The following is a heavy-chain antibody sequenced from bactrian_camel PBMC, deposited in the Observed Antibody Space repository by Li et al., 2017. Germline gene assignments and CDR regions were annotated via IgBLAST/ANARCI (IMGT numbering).Heavy chain of an antibody. CDR2: IESDGST. CDR3: AADWEMTAIQALGVNGVFMDL. D-gene: IGHD3*01. CDR1: GFTVSTYY. Sequence: HVQLVESGGGLVQPGGSLRLSCAASGFTVSTYYMGWFRQIPDKEREGVAGIESDGSTSYADSVKGRFTISQDNAKNTLYLQMNSLKPEDTAMYYCAADWEMTAIQALGVNGVFMDLWGQGTQVTVS. V-gene: IGHV3S9*01. J-gene: IGHJ4*01.